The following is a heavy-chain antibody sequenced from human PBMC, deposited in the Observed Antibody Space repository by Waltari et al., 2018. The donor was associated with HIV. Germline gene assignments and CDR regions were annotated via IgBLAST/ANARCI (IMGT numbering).Heavy chain of an antibody. CDR1: GFTFSSYW. V-gene: IGHV3-7*04. J-gene: IGHJ4*02. CDR2: IKKDGSEK. D-gene: IGHD3-10*01. CDR3: ARGGFYGSGSKVN. Sequence: EVQLVESGGGLVQPGGSLRLSCAASGFTFSSYWMSWVRQAPGEGLEWGANIKKDGSEKYYVDSGNGGVTISRDNAENSLYLQMNSLRAEDTAVYYCARGGFYGSGSKVNWGQGTLVTVSS.